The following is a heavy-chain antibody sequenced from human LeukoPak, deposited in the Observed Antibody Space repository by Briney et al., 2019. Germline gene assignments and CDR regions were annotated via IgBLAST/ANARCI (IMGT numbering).Heavy chain of an antibody. D-gene: IGHD2-15*01. CDR2: IYTDGST. CDR1: GGSITSGSHY. Sequence: PSQTLSLTCTVSGGSITSGSHYWSWIRQPAGKGLEWIGRIYTDGSTNYNPSLKSRVTISVDTSKNQFSLKVSSVTAADTAVYYCARDDRGGRPYYFDSWGQGTLVTVSS. CDR3: ARDDRGGRPYYFDS. J-gene: IGHJ4*02. V-gene: IGHV4-61*02.